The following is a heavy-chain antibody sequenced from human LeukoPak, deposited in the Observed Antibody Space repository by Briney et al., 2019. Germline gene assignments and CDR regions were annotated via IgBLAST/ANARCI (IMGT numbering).Heavy chain of an antibody. Sequence: SETLSLTCTVSGGPINNYYWSWIRQPAGKGLEWLGRMYSSEDTNYNPSLKSRVTMSVDTSKNQFSLRLSSVTAADTAVYYCARHGSYYDFWSGYPFDYWGQGTLVTVSS. J-gene: IGHJ4*02. V-gene: IGHV4-4*07. CDR3: ARHGSYYDFWSGYPFDY. CDR2: MYSSEDT. D-gene: IGHD3-3*01. CDR1: GGPINNYY.